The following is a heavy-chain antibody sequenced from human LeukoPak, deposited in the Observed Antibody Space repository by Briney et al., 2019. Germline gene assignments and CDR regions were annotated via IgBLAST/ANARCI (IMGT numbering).Heavy chain of an antibody. CDR1: GYTFTGYY. J-gene: IGHJ3*02. CDR3: ARDNGYGDPGGGFDI. CDR2: INPNSGGT. D-gene: IGHD4-17*01. V-gene: IGHV1-2*02. Sequence: ASVKVSCKASGYTFTGYYMHWVRQAPGQGLEWMGWINPNSGGTNYAQKFQGRVTMTTDTSTSTAYMEMRSLRSDDTAVYYCARDNGYGDPGGGFDIWGQGTMVTVSS.